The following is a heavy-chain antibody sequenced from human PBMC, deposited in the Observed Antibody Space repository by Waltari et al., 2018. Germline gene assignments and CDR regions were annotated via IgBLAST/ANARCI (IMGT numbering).Heavy chain of an antibody. V-gene: IGHV1-8*01. CDR1: GYTFTRYD. D-gene: IGHD1-1*01. J-gene: IGHJ6*02. CDR2: MNPNSGNT. CDR3: ARGRGTLAYYYYGMDV. Sequence: QVQLVQSGAEVKKPGASVKVSCKASGYTFTRYDLNWVRQANGQGLEWMGWMNPNSGNTGYAQKFQGRVTMTRNTSISTAYMELSSLRSEDTAVYYCARGRGTLAYYYYGMDVWGQGTTVTVSS.